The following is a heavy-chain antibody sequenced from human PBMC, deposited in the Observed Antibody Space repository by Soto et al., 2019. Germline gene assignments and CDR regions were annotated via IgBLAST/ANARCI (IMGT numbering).Heavy chain of an antibody. D-gene: IGHD3-3*01. CDR1: GFSLTTVGVG. J-gene: IGHJ6*02. Sequence: QITLKESGPTLVKPTQTLTLTCAFSGFSLTTVGVGVGWIRQPPGKALEWLALIYWDDDKGYSPSLKTRLSITKDTSKNHVVLMMTNMEPVDTGTYYCAHRRAFIGVVYGMDVWGQGTTVTVSS. CDR2: IYWDDDK. V-gene: IGHV2-5*02. CDR3: AHRRAFIGVVYGMDV.